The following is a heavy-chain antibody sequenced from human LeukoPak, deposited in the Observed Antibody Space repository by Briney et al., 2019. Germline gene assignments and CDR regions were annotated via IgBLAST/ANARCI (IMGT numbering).Heavy chain of an antibody. CDR3: ARHVWGIPQGSVHLNWFDP. Sequence: WETLSLPCTVSGGSISSSSYHWGWIRQPPGKGLEWIGSIYYSGSTYYNPSLKSRVTIYVDTSKKQFSLTLSSVTAADTAVYYCARHVWGIPQGSVHLNWFDPWGQGTLVTVSS. V-gene: IGHV4-39*01. CDR1: GGSISSSSYH. J-gene: IGHJ5*02. CDR2: IYYSGST. D-gene: IGHD3-16*01.